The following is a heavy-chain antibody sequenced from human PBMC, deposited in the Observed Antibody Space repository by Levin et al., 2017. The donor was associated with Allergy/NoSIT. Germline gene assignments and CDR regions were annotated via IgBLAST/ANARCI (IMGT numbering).Heavy chain of an antibody. J-gene: IGHJ6*02. CDR1: GFTFSSYS. V-gene: IGHV3-21*01. CDR3: ARVYRLLWFGASGDFYTMDV. Sequence: GGSLRLSCAASGFTFSSYSMNWVRQAPGKGLEWVSSISGSSNYIYYADSVKGRFTISRDNAKNSLYLQMNSLRADDTAVYYCARVYRLLWFGASGDFYTMDVWGQGTTVTVSS. CDR2: ISGSSNYI. D-gene: IGHD3-10*01.